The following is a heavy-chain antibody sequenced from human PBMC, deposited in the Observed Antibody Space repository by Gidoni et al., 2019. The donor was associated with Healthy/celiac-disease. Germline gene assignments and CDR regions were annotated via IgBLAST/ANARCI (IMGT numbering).Heavy chain of an antibody. J-gene: IGHJ6*02. V-gene: IGHV3-15*01. CDR3: TTDLRSIAAAGIPWGYYYYGMDV. D-gene: IGHD6-13*01. Sequence: EVQLVESGGGVVTPGGYLRLSCAAPGFTLDKSGMSWVRQAPGKGLGWVGRIKSKTEGGTTDYAAPVKGRFTISRDDSKNTLYLQMNSLKTEDTAVYYGTTDLRSIAAAGIPWGYYYYGMDVWGQGTTVTVSS. CDR2: IKSKTEGGTT. CDR1: GFTLDKSG.